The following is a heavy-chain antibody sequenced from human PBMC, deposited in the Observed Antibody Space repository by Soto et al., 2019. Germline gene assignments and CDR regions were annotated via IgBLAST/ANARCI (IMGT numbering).Heavy chain of an antibody. V-gene: IGHV1-3*01. CDR2: INAGNGNT. J-gene: IGHJ6*02. D-gene: IGHD6-19*01. Sequence: SVKVSCKASGYTFTSYTMHWVRQAPGQRLEWMGWINAGNGNTKYSQKFQGRVTITRDTSASTAYMEMSSLRSEDTAVYYCARGQQWMVHTTWPYGMDVWGQGPTVTVSS. CDR1: GYTFTSYT. CDR3: ARGQQWMVHTTWPYGMDV.